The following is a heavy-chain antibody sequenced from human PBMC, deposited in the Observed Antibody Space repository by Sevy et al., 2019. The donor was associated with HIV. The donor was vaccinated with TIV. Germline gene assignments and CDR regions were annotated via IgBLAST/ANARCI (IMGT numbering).Heavy chain of an antibody. J-gene: IGHJ6*02. CDR3: AKDIRVALVVPSPGYGMDV. CDR1: GFNFINYG. D-gene: IGHD2-15*01. Sequence: GGSLRLSCVASGFNFINYGMSWVRQAPGKGLEWVSVISGSGDTTNYADSVKGRFVISRDNSKNTMYLQLNSLRAEDTAVYYCAKDIRVALVVPSPGYGMDVWGHGTSVTVSS. CDR2: ISGSGDTT. V-gene: IGHV3-23*01.